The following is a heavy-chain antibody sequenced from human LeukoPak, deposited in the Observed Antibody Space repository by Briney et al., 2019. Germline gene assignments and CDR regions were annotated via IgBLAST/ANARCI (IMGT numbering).Heavy chain of an antibody. D-gene: IGHD3-10*01. CDR2: INSDGSST. CDR1: GFTFSSYW. Sequence: GGSLRLSCAASGFTFSSYWMHWVRQAPGKGLVWVSRINSDGSSTSYADSVKGRFTISRDNSKNTLYLQMNSLRAEDTAVYYCANTYYYGSGSLHYWGQGTLVTVSS. V-gene: IGHV3-74*01. CDR3: ANTYYYGSGSLHY. J-gene: IGHJ4*02.